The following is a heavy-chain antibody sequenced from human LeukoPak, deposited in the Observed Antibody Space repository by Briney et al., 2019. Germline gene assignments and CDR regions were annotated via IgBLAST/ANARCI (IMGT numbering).Heavy chain of an antibody. D-gene: IGHD6-6*01. CDR3: ARSGAARHYYYYYMDV. CDR1: GGSISSYY. V-gene: IGHV4-59*01. CDR2: IYYSGST. J-gene: IGHJ6*03. Sequence: SETLSLTCTVSGGSISSYYWSWIRQPPGKGLEWIGYIYYSGSTNYNPSLKSRVTISVDTSKNQFSLKLSSVTAADTAVYYCARSGAARHYYYYYMDVWGKGTTVTVPS.